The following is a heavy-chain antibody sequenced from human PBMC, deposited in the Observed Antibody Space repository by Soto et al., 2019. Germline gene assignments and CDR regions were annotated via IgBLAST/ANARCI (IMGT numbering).Heavy chain of an antibody. CDR3: ARDYEADRPPL. V-gene: IGHV1-69*12. J-gene: IGHJ4*02. Sequence: QVQLVQSGAEVKKPGSSVKVSCKASGGTFSSYDISWVREATGQGLEWMGGIIPIFGTANYAQKFQGRVTITADESTSTAYMELSCLRTEDTAVYYCARDYEADRPPLWGQVCLFTVSS. CDR2: IIPIFGTA. D-gene: IGHD6-6*01. CDR1: GGTFSSYD.